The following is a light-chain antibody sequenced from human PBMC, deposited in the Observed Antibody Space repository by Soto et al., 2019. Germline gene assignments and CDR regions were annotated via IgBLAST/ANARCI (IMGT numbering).Light chain of an antibody. CDR1: QGISSY. Sequence: AIRMTQSPSSLSASTGDRVTITCRASQGISSYLAWYQQKPGKAPKPLIYAASTLQSGVPSRFSGSGSGTDFTLTISCLQSEDFATYYCQQYYSYLWTFGQGTKVEIK. CDR3: QQYYSYLWT. CDR2: AAS. V-gene: IGKV1-8*01. J-gene: IGKJ1*01.